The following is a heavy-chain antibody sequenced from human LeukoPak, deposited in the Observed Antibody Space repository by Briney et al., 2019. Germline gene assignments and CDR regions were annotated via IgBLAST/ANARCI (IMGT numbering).Heavy chain of an antibody. V-gene: IGHV4-34*01. J-gene: IGHJ4*02. D-gene: IGHD6-6*01. Sequence: SETLSLTCTVSGGSIGSYYWSWIRQPPGKGLEWIGEINHSGSTNYNPSLKSRVTISVDTSKNQFSLKLSSVTAADTAVYYCARGQAARPVDPYYFDYRGQGTLVTVSS. CDR3: ARGQAARPVDPYYFDY. CDR2: INHSGST. CDR1: GGSIGSYY.